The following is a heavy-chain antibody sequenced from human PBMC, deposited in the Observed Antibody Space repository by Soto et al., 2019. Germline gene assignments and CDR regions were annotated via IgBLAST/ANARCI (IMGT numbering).Heavy chain of an antibody. CDR2: LSASGRT. CDR1: VDSIGNFY. J-gene: IGHJ2*01. Sequence: ETLSLNCAISVDSIGNFYWSWIRQPAGKGLESLGRLSASGRTNYSPSLQSRVTMSLDRSKNRFSLRLTSVSAADTAVYFCARGMGRYFDIWGRGTLVTVSS. CDR3: ARGMGRYFDI. D-gene: IGHD2-8*01. V-gene: IGHV4-4*07.